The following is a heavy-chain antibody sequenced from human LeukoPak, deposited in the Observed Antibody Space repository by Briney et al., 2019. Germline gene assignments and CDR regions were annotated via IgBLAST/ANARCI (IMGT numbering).Heavy chain of an antibody. V-gene: IGHV4-59*08. Sequence: SETLSLTCAVYGGSFSGYYWSWIRQPPGKGLEWIGYIYYSGSTNYNPSLKSRVTISVDTSKNQFSLKLSSVTAADTAVYYCARHLLLGGFDYWGQGTLVTVSS. CDR1: GGSFSGYY. J-gene: IGHJ4*02. D-gene: IGHD3-16*01. CDR2: IYYSGST. CDR3: ARHLLLGGFDY.